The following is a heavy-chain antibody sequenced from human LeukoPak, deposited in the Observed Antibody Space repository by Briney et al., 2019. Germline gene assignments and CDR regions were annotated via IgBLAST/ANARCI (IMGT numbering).Heavy chain of an antibody. CDR3: ARSWGSHYYGMDV. CDR1: GGTFSSYA. V-gene: IGHV1-69*06. D-gene: IGHD7-27*01. J-gene: IGHJ6*04. Sequence: ASVKVSCKASGGTFSSYAISWVRQAPGQGLEWMGGIIPIFGSANYAQKFQGRVTITADKSTSTAYMELSSLRSEDTAVYYCARSWGSHYYGMDVWGKGTTVTVSS. CDR2: IIPIFGSA.